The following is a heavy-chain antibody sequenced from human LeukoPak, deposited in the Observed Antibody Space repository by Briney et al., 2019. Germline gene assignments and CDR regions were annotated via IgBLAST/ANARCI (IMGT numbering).Heavy chain of an antibody. V-gene: IGHV4-59*01. Sequence: KPSETLSLTCTVSGGSISSYYWSWIRQPPGKGLEWIGYIYYSGSTNYNPSLKSRVTISVDTSKNQFSLKLSSVTAADTAVYYCARAIYGGNSDWGQGTLVTVSS. D-gene: IGHD4-23*01. CDR1: GGSISSYY. J-gene: IGHJ4*02. CDR3: ARAIYGGNSD. CDR2: IYYSGST.